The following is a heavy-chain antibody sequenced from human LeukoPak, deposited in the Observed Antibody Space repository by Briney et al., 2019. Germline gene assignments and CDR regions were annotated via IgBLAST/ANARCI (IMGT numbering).Heavy chain of an antibody. CDR2: INPNSGGT. J-gene: IGHJ4*02. D-gene: IGHD3-10*01. Sequence: ASVKVSCKASGYTFTGYYMHWVRQAPGQGLEWMGWINPNSGGTNYAQKFQGRVTMTRDTSISTAYMELSRLRSDDTAVYYCARDLWFGELPFDYWGQGTLVTVSS. CDR1: GYTFTGYY. V-gene: IGHV1-2*02. CDR3: ARDLWFGELPFDY.